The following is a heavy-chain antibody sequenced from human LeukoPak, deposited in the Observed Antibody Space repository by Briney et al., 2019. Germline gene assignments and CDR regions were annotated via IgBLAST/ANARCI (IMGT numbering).Heavy chain of an antibody. CDR2: ISGSGDNT. V-gene: IGHV3-23*01. Sequence: PGGSLRLSCAASGFSFSSYAMSWARQAPGKGLEWVSSISGSGDNTYYAESVKGRFTISRDNSKNTLFLQMNSLRAGDTAVFYCSKRHAYTIGWFFTFRGQGTLVTVSS. CDR3: SKRHAYTIGWFFTF. J-gene: IGHJ4*02. CDR1: GFSFSSYA. D-gene: IGHD3-16*01.